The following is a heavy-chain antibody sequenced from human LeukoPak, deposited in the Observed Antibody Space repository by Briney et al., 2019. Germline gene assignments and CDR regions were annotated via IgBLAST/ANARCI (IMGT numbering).Heavy chain of an antibody. J-gene: IGHJ5*02. D-gene: IGHD2-15*01. CDR1: GFTFSSYS. Sequence: PGGSLRLSCAASGFTFSSYSMNWVCQAPGKGLEWVSSISSSSSYIYYADSVKGRFTISRDNAKNSLYLQMNSLRAEDTAVYYCARDSQYCSGGSCYSGGWFDPWGQGTLVTVSS. CDR2: ISSSSSYI. CDR3: ARDSQYCSGGSCYSGGWFDP. V-gene: IGHV3-21*01.